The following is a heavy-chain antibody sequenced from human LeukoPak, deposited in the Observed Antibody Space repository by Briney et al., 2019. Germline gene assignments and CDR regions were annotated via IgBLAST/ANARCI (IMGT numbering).Heavy chain of an antibody. V-gene: IGHV4-59*08. CDR3: AIHGSDSQLGD. J-gene: IGHJ4*02. Sequence: SETLSLTCTVSGGSISSYYWSWIRQPPGKGLEWIGYIYYSGSTNYNPSLKSRVFISVDTSKNQFSLKLRSVTAADTAVYYCAIHGSDSQLGDWGQGTLVTVSS. D-gene: IGHD6-13*01. CDR2: IYYSGST. CDR1: GGSISSYY.